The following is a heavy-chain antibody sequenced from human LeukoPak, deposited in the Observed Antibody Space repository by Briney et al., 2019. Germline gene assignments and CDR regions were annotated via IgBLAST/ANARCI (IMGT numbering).Heavy chain of an antibody. CDR2: INHSGST. CDR1: GGSFSGYY. Sequence: KPSETLSLTCAVYGGSFSGYYWSWIRQPPGKGLEWIGEINHSGSTNYNPSLKSRVTISVDTSKNQFSLKLSSVTAADTAVYYCARRRPFYYYDSSGSRNWFDPWGQGTLVTVSS. J-gene: IGHJ5*02. V-gene: IGHV4-34*01. D-gene: IGHD3-22*01. CDR3: ARRRPFYYYDSSGSRNWFDP.